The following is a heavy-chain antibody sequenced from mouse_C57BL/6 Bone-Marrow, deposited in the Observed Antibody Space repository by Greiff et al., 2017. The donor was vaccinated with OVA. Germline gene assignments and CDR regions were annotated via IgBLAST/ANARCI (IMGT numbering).Heavy chain of an antibody. CDR3: ARSYGSSSDY. V-gene: IGHV5-4*01. Sequence: EVQLVESGGGLVKPGGSLKLSCAASGFTFSSYAMSWVRQTPEKRLEWVATISDGGSYTYYPDNVKGRFTISRDHAKNNLYLQLSHLTSEDTAMYYCARSYGSSSDYWGQGTTLTVSS. J-gene: IGHJ2*01. CDR1: GFTFSSYA. CDR2: ISDGGSYT. D-gene: IGHD1-1*01.